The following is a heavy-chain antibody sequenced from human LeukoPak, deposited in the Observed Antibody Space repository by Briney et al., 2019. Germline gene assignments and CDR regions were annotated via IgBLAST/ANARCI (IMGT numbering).Heavy chain of an antibody. CDR1: GFTFSSYA. CDR2: ISGSGGST. J-gene: IGHJ1*01. V-gene: IGHV3-23*01. CDR3: AKAPCGGDCKH. Sequence: GGSLRLSCAASGFTFSSYAMSWVRQAPGKGLERVSAISGSGGSTYYADSVEGRFTISRDNSKNTLYLQMNSLRAEDTAVYYCAKAPCGGDCKHWGQGTLVTVSS. D-gene: IGHD2-21*02.